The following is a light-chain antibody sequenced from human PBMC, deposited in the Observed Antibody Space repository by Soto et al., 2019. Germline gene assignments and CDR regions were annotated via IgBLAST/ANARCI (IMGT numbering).Light chain of an antibody. CDR2: GAS. CDR3: QQYGSSPPIT. CDR1: QSVSSN. V-gene: IGKV3-15*01. Sequence: EIVMTQSPATLSVSPGERATLSCRASQSVSSNLAWYQQKPGQAPRLLIYGASTRATGIPARFSGSGSGTEFTLTISSLQFDDSAVYYCQQYGSSPPITFGQGTRLEIK. J-gene: IGKJ5*01.